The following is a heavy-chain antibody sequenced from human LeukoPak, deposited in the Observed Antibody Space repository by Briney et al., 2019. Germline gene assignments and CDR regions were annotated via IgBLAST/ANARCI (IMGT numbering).Heavy chain of an antibody. CDR1: GGSISSGDYY. Sequence: SETLSLTCTVSGGSISSGDYYWSWIRQPPGKGLEWIGYIYYSGSTYYNPSLKSRVTISVDTSKNQFSLKLSSVTAAGTAVYYCARVPYTAMAFDYWGQGTLVTVSS. CDR2: IYYSGST. J-gene: IGHJ4*02. D-gene: IGHD5-18*01. V-gene: IGHV4-30-4*01. CDR3: ARVPYTAMAFDY.